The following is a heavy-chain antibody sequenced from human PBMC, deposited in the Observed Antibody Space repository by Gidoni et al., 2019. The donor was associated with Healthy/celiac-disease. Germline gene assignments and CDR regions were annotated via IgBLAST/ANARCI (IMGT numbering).Heavy chain of an antibody. Sequence: EVQLVQSGAEVKKPGESLKISCKGSGSSFTSYWIGWVRQMPGKGLEWMGIIYPGDSDTRYSPSFQGQVTISADKSISTAYLQWSSLKASDTAMYYCARPGGPMLPPYPPAGSMRGAFDIWGQGTMVTVSS. CDR3: ARPGGPMLPPYPPAGSMRGAFDI. CDR2: IYPGDSDT. D-gene: IGHD3-10*02. J-gene: IGHJ3*02. V-gene: IGHV5-51*01. CDR1: GSSFTSYW.